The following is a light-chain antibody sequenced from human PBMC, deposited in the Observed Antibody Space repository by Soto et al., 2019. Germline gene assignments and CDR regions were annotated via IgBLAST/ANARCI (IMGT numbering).Light chain of an antibody. CDR3: QSYDSSLSAHV. CDR2: GNN. CDR1: SSNIGAGYD. J-gene: IGLJ1*01. V-gene: IGLV1-40*01. Sequence: QSALTQPPSVSGAPGQRVTISCTGSSSNIGAGYDVHWYQHLPGTGPKLLIFGNNNRPSGVPDRFSGSKSGSSASLAITGLQAEDEADYYCQSYDSSLSAHVFGAGTKLTVL.